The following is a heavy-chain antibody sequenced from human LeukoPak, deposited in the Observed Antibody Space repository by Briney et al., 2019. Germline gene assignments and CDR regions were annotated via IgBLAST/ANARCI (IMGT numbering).Heavy chain of an antibody. J-gene: IGHJ2*01. V-gene: IGHV4-59*01. CDR1: GGSISSYC. CDR2: IYYSGST. CDR3: ARDLKESRGFDL. Sequence: SETLSLTCTVSGGSISSYCWSWIRQPPGKGLEWIGYIYYSGSTNYNPSLKSRVTISVDTSKNQFSLKLSSVTAADTAVYYCARDLKESRGFDLWGRGTLVTVSS.